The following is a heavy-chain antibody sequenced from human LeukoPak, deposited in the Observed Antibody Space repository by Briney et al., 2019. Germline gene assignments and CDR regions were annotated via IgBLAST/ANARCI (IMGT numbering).Heavy chain of an antibody. J-gene: IGHJ4*02. D-gene: IGHD5-24*01. CDR2: ISSSNFYI. CDR1: GFTFSSYS. Sequence: GGSLRLSCAASGFTFSSYSMNWVRQAPGKGLEWLSSISSSNFYIYYADSIKGRFTISRDEAKNSLYLQMNSLRAEDTAVYYCARVLDGYNLSPCDYWGQGTLVTVSS. CDR3: ARVLDGYNLSPCDY. V-gene: IGHV3-21*01.